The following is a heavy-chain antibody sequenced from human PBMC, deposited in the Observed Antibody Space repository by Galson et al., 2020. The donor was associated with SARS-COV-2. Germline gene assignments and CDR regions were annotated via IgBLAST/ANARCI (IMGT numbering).Heavy chain of an antibody. D-gene: IGHD1-26*01. J-gene: IGHJ4*02. Sequence: ASVKVSCKASGYTFTNYGISWVRQAPGHGLQWMGWSSAYNGNTNYAQRLQGRVTMTTDTSTNTAYMELRSLRSDDTAFYYCARSPPGSYFVGGEDFDYWGQGTLVTVSS. CDR3: ARSPPGSYFVGGEDFDY. V-gene: IGHV1-18*04. CDR1: GYTFTNYG. CDR2: SSAYNGNT.